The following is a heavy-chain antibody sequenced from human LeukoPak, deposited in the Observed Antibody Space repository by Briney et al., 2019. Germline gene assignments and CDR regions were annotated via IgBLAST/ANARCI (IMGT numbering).Heavy chain of an antibody. Sequence: GGSPRLSCAASGFTFSSYSMNWVRQAPGKGLEWVSSISSSSSYIYYADSVKGRFTISRDNAKNSLYLQMNSLRAEDTAVYYCARVLGYFDWLLYYFDYWGQGTLVTVSS. J-gene: IGHJ4*02. CDR1: GFTFSSYS. CDR3: ARVLGYFDWLLYYFDY. CDR2: ISSSSSYI. D-gene: IGHD3-9*01. V-gene: IGHV3-21*01.